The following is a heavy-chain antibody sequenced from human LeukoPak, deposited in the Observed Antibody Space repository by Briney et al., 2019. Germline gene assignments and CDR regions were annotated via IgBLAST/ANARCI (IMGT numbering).Heavy chain of an antibody. Sequence: KPSETLSLTCTVSGGSISSSSYYWGWIRKPPEKGLEWIGSIYYSGSTYFNPSLKSRVTISVDTSKNQFSLKLSSVTAADTAVYYCARHSPRRDGYKIDYWGQGTLGIVSS. J-gene: IGHJ4*02. CDR2: IYYSGST. CDR3: ARHSPRRDGYKIDY. CDR1: GGSISSSSYY. V-gene: IGHV4-39*01. D-gene: IGHD5-24*01.